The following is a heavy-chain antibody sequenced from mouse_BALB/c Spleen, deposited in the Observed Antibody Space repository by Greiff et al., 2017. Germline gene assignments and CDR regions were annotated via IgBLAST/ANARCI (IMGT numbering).Heavy chain of an antibody. D-gene: IGHD2-4*01. Sequence: QVQLQQSGPELVKPGASVKLSCKASGYTFTSYWMHWVKQRPGQGLEWIGNIYPGSGSTNYDEKFKSKATLTVDTSSSTAYMQLSSLTSEDSAVYYCTRYRGIYYDYDECFDVWGAGTTVTVSS. CDR3: TRYRGIYYDYDECFDV. CDR1: GYTFTSYW. CDR2: IYPGSGST. J-gene: IGHJ1*01. V-gene: IGHV1S5*01.